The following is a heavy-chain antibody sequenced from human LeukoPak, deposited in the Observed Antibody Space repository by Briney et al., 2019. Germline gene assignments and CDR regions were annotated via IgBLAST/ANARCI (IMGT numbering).Heavy chain of an antibody. D-gene: IGHD3-10*01. Sequence: GRSLRLSCAASGFTFSSYGMHWVRQAPGKGLEWVAVIWYDGSNKYYADSVKGRFTISRDNSKNTLYLKMTSLRAEDTAVYYCARVSYDYYGSGSYYNAPFDHWGQGTLVTVSS. CDR2: IWYDGSNK. CDR1: GFTFSSYG. CDR3: ARVSYDYYGSGSYYNAPFDH. J-gene: IGHJ4*02. V-gene: IGHV3-33*01.